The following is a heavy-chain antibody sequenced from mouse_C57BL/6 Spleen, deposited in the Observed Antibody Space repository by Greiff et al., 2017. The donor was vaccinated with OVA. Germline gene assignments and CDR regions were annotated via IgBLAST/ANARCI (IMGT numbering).Heavy chain of an antibody. CDR1: GYSITSGYY. CDR2: ISYDGSN. J-gene: IGHJ2*01. V-gene: IGHV3-6*01. CDR3: ARDRGVLPFYDY. Sequence: EVKLMESGPGLVKPSQSLSLTCSVTGYSITSGYYWNWIRQFPGNKLEWMGYISYDGSNNYNPSLKNRISITRDTSKNQFFLKLNSVTTEDTATYYCARDRGVLPFYDYWGQGTTLTVSS. D-gene: IGHD2-14*01.